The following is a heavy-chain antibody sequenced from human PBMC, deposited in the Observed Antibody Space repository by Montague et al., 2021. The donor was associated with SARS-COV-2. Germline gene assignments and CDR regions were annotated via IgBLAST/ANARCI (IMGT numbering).Heavy chain of an antibody. CDR3: VRSFSIFGVVIMPVYFDY. CDR1: GFSLSTSGMC. J-gene: IGHJ4*02. D-gene: IGHD3-3*01. V-gene: IGHV2-70*01. Sequence: PALVKPTQTLTLTCTFSGFSLSTSGMCVSWIRQPPGKALEWLALIDWDDDKYYSTSLKTRLTISKDTSKNQVVLTMTNMDPVDTATYYCVRSFSIFGVVIMPVYFDYWGQGTLVTVSS. CDR2: IDWDDDK.